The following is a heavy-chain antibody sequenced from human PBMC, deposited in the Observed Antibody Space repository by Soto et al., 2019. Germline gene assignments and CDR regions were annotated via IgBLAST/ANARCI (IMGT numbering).Heavy chain of an antibody. V-gene: IGHV3-74*01. CDR2: LNSDGSSN. Sequence: EVQLVESGGGLVQPGGSLRLSCPASGFTFNSYWMHWVRQAPGKGLVWVSRLNSDGSSNYYGESMKGRFTISRDNAENTVYLQMNSLRDEDTAVYFCARGLKNYYAMDVWGQGTTVTVSS. CDR1: GFTFNSYW. J-gene: IGHJ6*02. CDR3: ARGLKNYYAMDV. D-gene: IGHD3-16*01.